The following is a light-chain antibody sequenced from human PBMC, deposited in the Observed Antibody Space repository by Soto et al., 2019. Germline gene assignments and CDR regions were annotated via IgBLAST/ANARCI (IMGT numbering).Light chain of an antibody. CDR3: SSYTSSLSYV. CDR2: AVT. CDR1: SSDVGGYNY. Sequence: QSALTQPASVSGSPGQSITISCTGTSSDVGGYNYVSWYQQHPGKAPKLMIYAVTDRPSGVSSRFSGSKSGNTASLTISGLQAEDEADYYCSSYTSSLSYVFGTGTKVTVL. J-gene: IGLJ1*01. V-gene: IGLV2-14*01.